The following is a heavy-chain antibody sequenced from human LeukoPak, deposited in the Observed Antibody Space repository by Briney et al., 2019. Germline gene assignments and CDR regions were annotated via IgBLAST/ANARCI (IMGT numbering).Heavy chain of an antibody. CDR3: ARVPLYDAFDI. CDR1: GFTVSSNY. Sequence: GGSLRLSCAASGFTVSSNYMGWVRQAPGKGLEWVSVIYSGGSTYYADSVKGRFTISRDNSKNTLYLQMNSLRAEDTAVYYCARVPLYDAFDIWGQGTMVTVSS. CDR2: IYSGGST. D-gene: IGHD2-8*01. J-gene: IGHJ3*02. V-gene: IGHV3-53*01.